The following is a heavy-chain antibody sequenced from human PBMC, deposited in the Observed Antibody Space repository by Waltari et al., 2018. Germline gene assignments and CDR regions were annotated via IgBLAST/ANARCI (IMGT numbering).Heavy chain of an antibody. CDR3: AGEGVPYCGGDCYQFGY. CDR2: IYTSGNT. J-gene: IGHJ4*02. D-gene: IGHD2-21*01. Sequence: QVQLQESGPRLVKASETLSLTCTVSGGSISSHYWSWIRQPAGKGLEWIGRIYTSGNTNYNPSLKVRVSMSVDTSKNQFSLKLSSVTAADTAMYYCAGEGVPYCGGDCYQFGYWGQGTLVTVSS. CDR1: GGSISSHY. V-gene: IGHV4-4*07.